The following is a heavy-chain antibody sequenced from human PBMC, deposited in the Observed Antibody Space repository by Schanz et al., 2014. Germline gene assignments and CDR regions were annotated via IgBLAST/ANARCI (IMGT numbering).Heavy chain of an antibody. Sequence: EFQLVESGGGVVQPGGSLRLSCAGSGFNSAEYSLHWVRQAPNKGLEWVCLIDRRGSPTFYADSVRGRFTVSRDNSRNALYLQMNNLRAEDTAFYGCAKEKVGSMWLPAHWGQGALVTVSS. CDR1: GFNSAEYS. CDR3: AKEKVGSMWLPAH. V-gene: IGHV3-43*01. CDR2: IDRRGSPT. D-gene: IGHD2-21*01. J-gene: IGHJ4*02.